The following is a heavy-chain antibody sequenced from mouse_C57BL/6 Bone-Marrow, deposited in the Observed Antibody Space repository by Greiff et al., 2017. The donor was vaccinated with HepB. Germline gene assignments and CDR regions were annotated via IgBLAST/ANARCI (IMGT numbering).Heavy chain of an antibody. CDR3: AKEESGNYPLYAMDY. J-gene: IGHJ4*01. CDR2: IWRGGST. D-gene: IGHD2-1*01. CDR1: GFSLTSYG. Sequence: QVQLQQSGPGLVQPSQSLSITCTVSGFSLTSYGVHWVRQSPGKGLEWLGGIWRGGSTDYNAAFMYRLSTTKDNSKSQVFFKMNRLQADDTAIYYCAKEESGNYPLYAMDYWGQGTSVTVSS. V-gene: IGHV2-5*01.